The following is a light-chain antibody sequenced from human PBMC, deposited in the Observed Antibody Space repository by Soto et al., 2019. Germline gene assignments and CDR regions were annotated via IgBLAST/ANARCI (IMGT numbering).Light chain of an antibody. Sequence: DLQMTQSPSSLSASVGDRVTITCRASQGITNYLAWYQQKPGKVPKLLIYAASTLQSGVPSRFSGSGSGTDFTLIISSLQPEDVATYYCQKYNGAPRTFGQGTKVEIK. V-gene: IGKV1-27*01. J-gene: IGKJ1*01. CDR2: AAS. CDR3: QKYNGAPRT. CDR1: QGITNY.